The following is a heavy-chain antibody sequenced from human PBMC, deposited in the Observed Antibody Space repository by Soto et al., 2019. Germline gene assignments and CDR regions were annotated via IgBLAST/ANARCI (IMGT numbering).Heavy chain of an antibody. D-gene: IGHD4-17*01. CDR3: ARVPTVTPVFFDY. Sequence: QVQLVESGGGVVQPGRSLRLSCAASGFTFSSYGMHWVRQARGKGLEWVAVIWYDGSNKYYADSVKGRFTISRDNSKNTLYLQMNSLRAEDTAVYYCARVPTVTPVFFDYWGQGTLVTVSS. CDR1: GFTFSSYG. V-gene: IGHV3-33*01. J-gene: IGHJ4*02. CDR2: IWYDGSNK.